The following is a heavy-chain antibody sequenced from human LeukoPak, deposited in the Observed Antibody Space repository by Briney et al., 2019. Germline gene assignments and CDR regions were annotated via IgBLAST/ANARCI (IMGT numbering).Heavy chain of an antibody. CDR1: SGSISSYY. J-gene: IGHJ4*02. D-gene: IGHD5-18*01. V-gene: IGHV4-59*01. CDR3: ARGKLSNFDY. Sequence: SETLSLTCTVSSGSISSYYWSWIRQPPGKGLEWIGYIYYSGSTNYNPSLKSRVTISVDTSKNQFSLKLSSVTAADTAVYYCARGKLSNFDYWGQGTLVTVSS. CDR2: IYYSGST.